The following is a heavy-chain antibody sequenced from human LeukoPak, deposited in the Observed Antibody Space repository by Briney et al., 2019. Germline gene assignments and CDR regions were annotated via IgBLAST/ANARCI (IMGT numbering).Heavy chain of an antibody. CDR2: IIPIFGTA. CDR1: GGTFSSYA. V-gene: IGHV1-69*06. CDR3: ARDSIAVAGTTLGDAFDI. J-gene: IGHJ3*02. Sequence: SAKVSCKASGGTFSSYAISWVRQAPGQGLEWMGGIIPIFGTANYAQKFQGRVTITADKSTSTAYMELSSLRSEDTAVYYCARDSIAVAGTTLGDAFDIWGQGTMVTVSS. D-gene: IGHD6-19*01.